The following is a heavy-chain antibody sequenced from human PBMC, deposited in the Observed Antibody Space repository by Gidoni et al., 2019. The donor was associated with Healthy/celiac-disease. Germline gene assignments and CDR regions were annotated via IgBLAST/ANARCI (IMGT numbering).Heavy chain of an antibody. D-gene: IGHD3-3*01. CDR2: ISSSSSYI. J-gene: IGHJ6*02. CDR1: GFTFSSYS. V-gene: IGHV3-21*01. CDR3: ARETNDFWSGYYAQTPYYYYYGMDV. Sequence: EVQLVESGGGLVKPGGSLRHSCAASGFTFSSYSLIWLRQAPGKGLELVSSISSSSSYIYYADSVKGRFTISRDNAKNSLYLQMNSLRAEDTAVYYCARETNDFWSGYYAQTPYYYYYGMDVWGQGTTVTVSS.